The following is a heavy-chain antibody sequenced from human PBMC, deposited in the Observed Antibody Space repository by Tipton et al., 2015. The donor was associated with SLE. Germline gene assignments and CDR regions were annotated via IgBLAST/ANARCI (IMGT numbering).Heavy chain of an antibody. J-gene: IGHJ4*02. CDR3: ARGYATTMIED. V-gene: IGHV3-30*03. CDR2: ISYDGSNK. Sequence: SLRLSCAASGFTFSDYYMTWICQSPGKGLEWVAVISYDGSNKYYADPVKGRFTISRDNSKNTLYLQMNSLRAEDTAVYYCARGYATTMIEDWGQGTLVTVSS. CDR1: GFTFSDYY. D-gene: IGHD3-22*01.